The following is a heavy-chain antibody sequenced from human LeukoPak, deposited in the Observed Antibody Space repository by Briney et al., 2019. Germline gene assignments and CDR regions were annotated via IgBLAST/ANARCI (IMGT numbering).Heavy chain of an antibody. CDR3: ARELGDGYILFYFDY. V-gene: IGHV3-20*04. CDR2: INWNGGST. J-gene: IGHJ4*02. D-gene: IGHD5-24*01. Sequence: GRSLRLSCAASGFTFDDYGMSWVRQAPGKWLEWVSGINWNGGSTGYADSVKGRFTISRDNAKNSLYLQMNSLRAEDTALYYCARELGDGYILFYFDYWGQGTLVTVSS. CDR1: GFTFDDYG.